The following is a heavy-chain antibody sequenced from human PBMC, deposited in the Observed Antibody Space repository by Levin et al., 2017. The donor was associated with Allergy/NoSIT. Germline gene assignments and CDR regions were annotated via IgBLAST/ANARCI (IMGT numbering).Heavy chain of an antibody. CDR3: AEIYCYDSSTYSGADY. V-gene: IGHV3-30*18. J-gene: IGHJ4*02. CDR1: GFTFSSYG. Sequence: GGSLRLSCAASGFTFSSYGMHWVRQAPCTGLEWVAVISYDGSSKYYADSVKGRFIISRDNSKNTLYLQMNSLRAEDTAVYYCAEIYCYDSSTYSGADYWGQGTLVTVSS. CDR2: ISYDGSSK. D-gene: IGHD3-22*01.